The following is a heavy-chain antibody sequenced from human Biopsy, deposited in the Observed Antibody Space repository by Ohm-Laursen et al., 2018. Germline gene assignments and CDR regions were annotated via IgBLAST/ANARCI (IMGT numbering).Heavy chain of an antibody. V-gene: IGHV4-34*01. J-gene: IGHJ6*02. CDR3: VRGVDYYDPYHYYALDV. CDR2: ISHSGRT. Sequence: TLSLTRAAYGDSFTGYYWSWIRQTPGKGLEWIGEISHSGRTNYNPSLKSRVTISVDTSKNQFSLKVRSVTAADTAVYYCVRGVDYYDPYHYYALDVWGQGTTVTVSS. D-gene: IGHD3-22*01. CDR1: GDSFTGYY.